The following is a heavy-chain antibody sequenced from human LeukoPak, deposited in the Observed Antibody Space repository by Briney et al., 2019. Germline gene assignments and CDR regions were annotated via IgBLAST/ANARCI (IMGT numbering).Heavy chain of an antibody. D-gene: IGHD5-12*01. Sequence: GGSLRLSCAASGVIFSNYWMHWVRQAPGKGLVWVSRINRDGSSTSYADSVKGRFTISRDNAKNSLYLQMNSLRAEDTAVYYCAGDIVATGFDPWGQGTLVTVSS. CDR3: AGDIVATGFDP. CDR1: GVIFSNYW. J-gene: IGHJ5*02. V-gene: IGHV3-74*01. CDR2: INRDGSST.